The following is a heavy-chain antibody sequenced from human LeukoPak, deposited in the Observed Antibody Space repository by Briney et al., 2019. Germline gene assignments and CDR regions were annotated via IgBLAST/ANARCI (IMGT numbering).Heavy chain of an antibody. D-gene: IGHD6-19*01. CDR3: ASEYSSGWYSFDY. V-gene: IGHV4-39*07. Sequence: PSETLSLTCTVSGVSISSSNSYWGWIRQPPGKGLEWIGSIYYSGNTYYNPSLKSRVTISVDTSKNQFSLKLSSVTAADTAVYYCASEYSSGWYSFDYWGQGTLVTVSS. J-gene: IGHJ4*02. CDR1: GVSISSSNSY. CDR2: IYYSGNT.